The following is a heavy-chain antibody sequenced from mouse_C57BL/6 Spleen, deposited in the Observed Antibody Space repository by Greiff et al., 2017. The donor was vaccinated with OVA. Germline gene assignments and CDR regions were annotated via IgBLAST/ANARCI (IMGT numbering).Heavy chain of an antibody. V-gene: IGHV5-9-1*02. D-gene: IGHD2-4*01. CDR1: GFTFSSYA. CDR3: TLGDYDHAY. CDR2: ISSGGDYI. J-gene: IGHJ3*01. Sequence: EVKLMESGEGLVKPGGSLKLSCAASGFTFSSYAMSWVRQTPEKRLEWVAYISSGGDYIYYADTVKGRFTISRDNARNTLYLQMSSLKSEDTAMYYCTLGDYDHAYWGQGTLVTVSA.